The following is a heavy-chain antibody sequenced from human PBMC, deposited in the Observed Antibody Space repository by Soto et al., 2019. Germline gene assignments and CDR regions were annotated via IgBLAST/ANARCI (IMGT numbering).Heavy chain of an antibody. CDR2: ISGSGGST. V-gene: IGHV3-23*01. J-gene: IGHJ2*01. CDR3: AQEVWHFDL. CDR1: GFTFSSYA. Sequence: EVQLLESGGGLVQPGGSLRLSCAASGFTFSSYAMSWVRQAPGKGLEWLSAISGSGGSTYYADSVKGRFTISRDNSKNTLQLQMSSLGAEETAVCSCAQEVWHFDLWGRGTLVTVSS.